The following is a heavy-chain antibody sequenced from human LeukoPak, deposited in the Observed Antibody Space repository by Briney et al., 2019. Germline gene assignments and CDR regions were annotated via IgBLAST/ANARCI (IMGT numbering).Heavy chain of an antibody. D-gene: IGHD3-16*01. V-gene: IGHV1-24*01. CDR1: GYTLTVLS. J-gene: IGHJ4*02. CDR2: FDPEDGET. CDR3: AVGSISFGDY. Sequence: GASVKVSCKVSGYTLTVLSMHWVRQAPVKGLEWMGSFDPEDGETIYAQKFQGRVTMTEDTSTDTAFMELNSLRSEDTAIYYCAVGSISFGDYWGQGTLVTVSS.